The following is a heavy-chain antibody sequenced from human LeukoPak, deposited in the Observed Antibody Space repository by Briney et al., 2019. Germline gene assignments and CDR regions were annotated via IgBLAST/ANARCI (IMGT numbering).Heavy chain of an antibody. CDR3: AGLNYDSSGYYYVGWFDP. Sequence: SETLSLTCTVSGGSISSSSYYWGWIRQPPGKGLEWIGRIYYSGSTYYNPSLKSRVTISVDTSKNQFSLKLSSVTAADTAVYYCAGLNYDSSGYYYVGWFDPWGQGTLVTVSS. CDR2: IYYSGST. V-gene: IGHV4-39*01. J-gene: IGHJ5*02. D-gene: IGHD3-22*01. CDR1: GGSISSSSYY.